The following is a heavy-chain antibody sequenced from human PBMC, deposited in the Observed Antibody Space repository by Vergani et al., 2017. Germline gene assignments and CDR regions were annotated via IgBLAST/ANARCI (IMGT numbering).Heavy chain of an antibody. CDR3: ARDLFDYDSSGYYSSFFDY. Sequence: EVQLVESGGGLVQPGGSLRVSCAASGFTFSSYWMSWVRQAPGKGLGWVSYISSSGSTIYYADSVKGRFTISRENAKSSLYLQMNSLRAEDTTVYYCARDLFDYDSSGYYSSFFDYWSQGSLVSVS. CDR1: GFTFSSYW. J-gene: IGHJ4*02. CDR2: ISSSGSTI. D-gene: IGHD3-22*01. V-gene: IGHV3-48*04.